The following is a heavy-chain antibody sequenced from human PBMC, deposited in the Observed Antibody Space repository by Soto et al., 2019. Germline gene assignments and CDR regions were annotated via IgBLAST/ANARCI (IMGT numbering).Heavy chain of an antibody. J-gene: IGHJ6*02. V-gene: IGHV3-30*18. Sequence: PGGSLRLSCAASGFTFSSYGMHWVRQAPGKGLEWVAVISYDGSNKYYADSVKGRFTISRDNSKNTLYLQMNSLRAEDTAVYYCANLRGYASHHLDYYYYGMDVWGQGTTVTVSS. D-gene: IGHD5-12*01. CDR1: GFTFSSYG. CDR3: ANLRGYASHHLDYYYYGMDV. CDR2: ISYDGSNK.